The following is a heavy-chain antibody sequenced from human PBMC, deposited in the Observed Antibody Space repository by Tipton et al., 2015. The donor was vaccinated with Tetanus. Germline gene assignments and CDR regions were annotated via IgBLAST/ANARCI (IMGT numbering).Heavy chain of an antibody. D-gene: IGHD6-19*01. V-gene: IGHV1-46*01. CDR1: GYTFTSYY. CDR2: INPSGGST. CDR3: ARVFIAVAGHNWFDP. J-gene: IGHJ5*02. Sequence: QSGAEMKKPGASVKVSCKASGYTFTSYYMHWVRQAPGQGLEWMGIINPSGGSTSYAQKFQGRVTMTRDTSTSTVYMELSSLRSEDTAVYYCARVFIAVAGHNWFDPWGQGTLVTVSS.